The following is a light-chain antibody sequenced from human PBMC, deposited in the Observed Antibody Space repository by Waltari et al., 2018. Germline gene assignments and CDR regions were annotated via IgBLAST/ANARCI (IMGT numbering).Light chain of an antibody. CDR1: QDIRNF. CDR2: DAS. CDR3: QQYYDLPLT. V-gene: IGKV1-33*01. Sequence: DIQMTQSQSSLSASVGAIVSITCQASQDIRNFLNWFQLKPGKSPKVLIYDASNLETGVPSRFSGRKSGTEFTLTISGLQPEDFATYFCQQYYDLPLTFGGGTKVEI. J-gene: IGKJ4*01.